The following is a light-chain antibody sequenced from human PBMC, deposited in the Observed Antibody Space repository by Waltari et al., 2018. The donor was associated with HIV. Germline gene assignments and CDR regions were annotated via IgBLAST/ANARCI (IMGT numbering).Light chain of an antibody. V-gene: IGKV3-11*01. CDR3: HQRSNWPIT. J-gene: IGKJ5*01. CDR1: QSVSSY. CDR2: GAS. Sequence: EIMLTQSPATLSLSPGENATLSCRASQSVSSYLAWYQQKPGQAPRLLIYGASSRATGIPAGFSGSGSGTDFTLTSSSLEPGDFGVYYCHQRSNWPITFGQGTRLEIK.